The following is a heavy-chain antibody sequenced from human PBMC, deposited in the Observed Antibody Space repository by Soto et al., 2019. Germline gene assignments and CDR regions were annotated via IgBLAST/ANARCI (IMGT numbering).Heavy chain of an antibody. J-gene: IGHJ4*02. CDR3: ARDGDCGGDCYSVY. CDR2: ISSSGSTI. CDR1: GFTFSSYE. Sequence: GGSLILSCAASGFTFSSYEMNWVRQAPGKGLEWVSYISSSGSTIYYADSVKGRFTISRDNAKNSLYLQMNSLRAKDTAVYYCARDGDCGGDCYSVYWGQGTLVTVSS. D-gene: IGHD2-21*02. V-gene: IGHV3-48*03.